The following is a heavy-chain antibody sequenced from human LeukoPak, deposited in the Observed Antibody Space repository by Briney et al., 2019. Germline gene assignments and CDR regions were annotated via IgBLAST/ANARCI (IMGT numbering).Heavy chain of an antibody. V-gene: IGHV4-59*08. CDR3: ARHDYGDYGAFDI. D-gene: IGHD4-17*01. CDR1: GGSISSYY. CDR2: IYYSGST. J-gene: IGHJ3*02. Sequence: KPSETLSLTCTVSGGSISSYYWSWIRQPPGKGLEWIGYIYYSGSTYYNTSLKSRVTISADTSKNQFPLKLSSVTAADTAVYYCARHDYGDYGAFDIWGQGTMVTVSS.